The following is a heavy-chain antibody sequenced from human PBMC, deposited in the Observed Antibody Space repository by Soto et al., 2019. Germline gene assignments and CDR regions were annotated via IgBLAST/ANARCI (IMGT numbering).Heavy chain of an antibody. J-gene: IGHJ6*02. Sequence: GESLKISCKGSGYSFTSYWIGWVRQMPGKGLEWMGIIYPGDSDTRYSPSFQGQVTISADKSISTAYLQWSSLKASDTDMYYCASLGAIAARHYYYHGMDVWGQGTTVTVSS. V-gene: IGHV5-51*01. CDR3: ASLGAIAARHYYYHGMDV. CDR2: IYPGDSDT. D-gene: IGHD6-6*01. CDR1: GYSFTSYW.